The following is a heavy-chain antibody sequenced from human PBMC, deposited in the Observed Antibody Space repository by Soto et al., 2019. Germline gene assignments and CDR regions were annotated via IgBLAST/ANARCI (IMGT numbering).Heavy chain of an antibody. J-gene: IGHJ4*02. CDR1: GGSISTGGW. D-gene: IGHD3-10*01. Sequence: QVQLQESGPGLVKPSETLSLTCDVSGGSISTGGWWSWVRQPPGKGLEWIGQISQSGTTNYNPSLESRVTISMNKSKNQFSLHLTAVTAADTAVYFCAQFPFYGYNPYLDYWGPGTLVTVSS. V-gene: IGHV4-4*02. CDR3: AQFPFYGYNPYLDY. CDR2: ISQSGTT.